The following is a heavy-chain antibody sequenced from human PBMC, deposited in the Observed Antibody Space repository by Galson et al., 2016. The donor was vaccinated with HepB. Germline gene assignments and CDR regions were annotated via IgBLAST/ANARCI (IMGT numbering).Heavy chain of an antibody. Sequence: PALVKPTQTLTLTCTLSGLSLSTNGVGVGWIRQPPGKALEWLALIFWDDDSRYSPSLKSRLTITKDTSKNQVVLTMTKMDPGDTATYYFARRRGDSGGSPFDPWGQGTLVTVS. D-gene: IGHD4-23*01. V-gene: IGHV2-5*02. CDR1: GLSLSTNGVG. CDR3: ARRRGDSGGSPFDP. CDR2: IFWDDDS. J-gene: IGHJ5*02.